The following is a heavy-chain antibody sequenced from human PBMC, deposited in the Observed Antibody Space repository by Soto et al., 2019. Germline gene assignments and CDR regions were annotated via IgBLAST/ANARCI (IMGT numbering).Heavy chain of an antibody. J-gene: IGHJ3*02. D-gene: IGHD6-6*01. V-gene: IGHV3-48*02. CDR1: GFTFSSYN. CDR2: ISTSSSTI. CDR3: ARDLGVATRVYAFDI. Sequence: EVQLAESGGGLVQPGGSLRLSCAASGFTFSSYNINWVRQAPGKGLEWVSYISTSSSTIYYADSVKGRFTISRDNAKNSLYLQMNSLRDEDTAVYYCARDLGVATRVYAFDIWGQGTMVTVSS.